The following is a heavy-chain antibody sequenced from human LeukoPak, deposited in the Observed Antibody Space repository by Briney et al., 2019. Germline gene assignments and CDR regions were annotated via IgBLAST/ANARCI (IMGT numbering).Heavy chain of an antibody. V-gene: IGHV3-21*01. CDR3: AREIGFGVDKKGTYYYGMDV. CDR1: GFTFSSYS. CDR2: ISSSSSYI. J-gene: IGHJ6*02. D-gene: IGHD3-3*01. Sequence: GGSLRLSCAAYGFTFSSYSMNWVRQAPGKGLEWVSSISSSSSYIYYADSVKGRFTISRDNAKNSLYLQMNSLRAEDTAVYYCAREIGFGVDKKGTYYYGMDVWGQGTTVTVSS.